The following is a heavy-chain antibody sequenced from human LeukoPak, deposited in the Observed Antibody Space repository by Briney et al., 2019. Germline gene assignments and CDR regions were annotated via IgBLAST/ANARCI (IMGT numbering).Heavy chain of an antibody. D-gene: IGHD1-14*01. J-gene: IGHJ4*02. CDR1: GFTFSSYA. CDR3: ARDPGLTIRVFDY. V-gene: IGHV3-30-3*01. CDR2: ISYDGSNK. Sequence: GRSLRLSCAASGFTFSSYAMHWVRQAPGKGLEWVAVISYDGSNKYYADSVKGRFTISRDNSKNTLYLQMNSLRAEDTAVYYCARDPGLTIRVFDYWGQGTLVTVSS.